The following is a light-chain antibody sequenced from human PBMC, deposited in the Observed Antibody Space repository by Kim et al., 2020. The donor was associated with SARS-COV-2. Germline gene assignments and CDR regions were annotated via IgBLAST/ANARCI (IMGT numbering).Light chain of an antibody. J-gene: IGLJ3*02. CDR2: DTS. V-gene: IGLV7-46*01. CDR1: TGAVTSGHS. CDR3: LLSYSGARV. Sequence: PGGTVTLTCGSSTGAVTSGHSPYWFQQKPGPAPRTLIYDTSTKHSWTPARFSGSLLGGKAALTLSGAQPEDEAEYYCLLSYSGARVFGGGTQLTVL.